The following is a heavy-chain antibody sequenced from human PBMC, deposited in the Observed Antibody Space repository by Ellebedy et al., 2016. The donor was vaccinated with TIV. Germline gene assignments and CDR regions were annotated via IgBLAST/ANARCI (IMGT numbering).Heavy chain of an antibody. CDR2: ISYDGSNK. J-gene: IGHJ4*02. D-gene: IGHD6-19*01. V-gene: IGHV3-30-3*01. CDR1: GFTFSSYA. CDR3: ARGTTGRQWLVPHFDY. Sequence: GESLKISXAASGFTFSSYAMHWVRQAPGKGLEWVAVISYDGSNKYYADSVKGRFTISRDNSKNTLYLQMNSLRSEDTAVYYCARGTTGRQWLVPHFDYWGQGTLVTVSS.